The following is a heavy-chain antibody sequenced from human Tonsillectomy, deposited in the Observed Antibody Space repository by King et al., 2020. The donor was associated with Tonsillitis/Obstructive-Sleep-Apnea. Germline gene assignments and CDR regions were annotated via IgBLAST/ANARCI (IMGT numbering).Heavy chain of an antibody. D-gene: IGHD1-14*01. V-gene: IGHV1-18*01. CDR1: GYTFNSYG. Sequence: QLVQSGAEVKKPGASVKVSCKASGYTFNSYGISWVRQAPGQGLEWMGWISAYNGNTNYAQKLQGRVTVTTDTSTSTAYMELRSLRSDDTAVYYCARDCPRRKPGFSCYFDYWGQGTLVTVSS. CDR3: ARDCPRRKPGFSCYFDY. CDR2: ISAYNGNT. J-gene: IGHJ4*02.